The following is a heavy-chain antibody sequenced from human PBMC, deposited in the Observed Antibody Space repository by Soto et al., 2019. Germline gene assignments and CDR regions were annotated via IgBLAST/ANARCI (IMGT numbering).Heavy chain of an antibody. CDR3: AKRYYYGSGNSPVDV. D-gene: IGHD3-10*01. CDR2: ISYDGSNK. V-gene: IGHV3-30*18. J-gene: IGHJ6*04. CDR1: GFTFSSYG. Sequence: QVQLVESGGGVVQPGRSLRLSCAASGFTFSSYGMHWVRQAPGKGLEWVAVISYDGSNKYYADSVKGRFTISRDNSKNTLYLQMNSLRAEDTAVYYCAKRYYYGSGNSPVDVWGKGTTVTVSS.